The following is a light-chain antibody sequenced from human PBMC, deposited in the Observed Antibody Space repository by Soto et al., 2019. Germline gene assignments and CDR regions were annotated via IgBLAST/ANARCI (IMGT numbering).Light chain of an antibody. J-gene: IGKJ5*01. V-gene: IGKV3-15*01. Sequence: EIVMTQSPATLSVSPGERATLSCRASQSVSSNLAWYQQKPGQAPRLLIYGASTRATGIPARFSGSGSGTEFTLTISSLQSEYFAVYYCQQYKNWSPLTFGPGTRLEI. CDR3: QQYKNWSPLT. CDR1: QSVSSN. CDR2: GAS.